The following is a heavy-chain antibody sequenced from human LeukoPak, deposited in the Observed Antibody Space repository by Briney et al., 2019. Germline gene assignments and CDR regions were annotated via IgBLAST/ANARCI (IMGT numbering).Heavy chain of an antibody. V-gene: IGHV6-1*01. CDR3: ARDMGVFSKWSKYDY. CDR2: TYYRSKWYN. CDR1: GDSVSTNSAA. J-gene: IGHJ4*02. D-gene: IGHD2-15*01. Sequence: SQTLSLTCAISGDSVSTNSAAWNWIRQSPSRGLEWLGSTYYRSKWYNDYAVSVKSRIAINPDTSKNQFSLLLNSVTPEDTAVYYCARDMGVFSKWSKYDYWGQGTLVTVSS.